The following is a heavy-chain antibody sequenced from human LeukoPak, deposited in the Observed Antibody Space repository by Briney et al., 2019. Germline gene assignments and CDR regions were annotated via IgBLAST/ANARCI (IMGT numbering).Heavy chain of an antibody. CDR2: IYSDNT. D-gene: IGHD4/OR15-4a*01. Sequence: PGGSLRLSCTVSGFTVSTNSMSWVRQAPGKGLERGSFIYSDNTHYSDSVKGRFTISIDNSKNNPYLQMNSLRAEDTAVYYCARRAGAYSHPYDYWGQGTLVTVSS. CDR3: ARRAGAYSHPYDY. CDR1: GFTVSTNS. V-gene: IGHV3-53*01. J-gene: IGHJ4*02.